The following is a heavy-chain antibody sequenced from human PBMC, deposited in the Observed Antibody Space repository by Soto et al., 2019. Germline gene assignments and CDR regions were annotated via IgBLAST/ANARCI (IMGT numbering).Heavy chain of an antibody. Sequence: QVQLVQSGAEVKKPGASVKISCKASGYNFIGQYIHWGRQAPGQGLEWMGIINPSGGGTTYAQQFQGRVVMTRPTSTSTVYVDLSGLTSEDTVLYFCASLIGGHNTQPFWLGYFDSWGQGTLVTVSA. CDR1: GYNFIGQY. J-gene: IGHJ4*02. CDR2: INPSGGGT. D-gene: IGHD3-3*01. V-gene: IGHV1-46*01. CDR3: ASLIGGHNTQPFWLGYFDS.